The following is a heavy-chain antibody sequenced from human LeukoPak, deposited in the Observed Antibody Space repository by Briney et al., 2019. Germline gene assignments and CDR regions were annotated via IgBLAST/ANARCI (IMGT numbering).Heavy chain of an antibody. CDR2: ITADNGNT. V-gene: IGHV1-18*01. CDR1: GYTFTTYN. Sequence: ASVKVSCKASGYTFTTYNINWVRQAPGQGLEWMGWITADNGNTNYAQKFQGRVTMTTDTSTSTVYMELRSLRSDDTAVYYCARDAYDSSGYYDYWGQGTLVTVSP. J-gene: IGHJ4*02. D-gene: IGHD3-22*01. CDR3: ARDAYDSSGYYDY.